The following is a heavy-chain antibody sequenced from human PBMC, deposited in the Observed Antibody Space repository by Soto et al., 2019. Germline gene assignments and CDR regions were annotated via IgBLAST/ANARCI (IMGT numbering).Heavy chain of an antibody. J-gene: IGHJ3*02. CDR2: INPNSGDT. Sequence: QVQLVQSGAEVRKPGASVKVSCKSSGYTFTGYYMHWVRQAPGQGLECMGWINPNSGDTNSAQKLQGRVTRNRDTSIGEAYMELRGLRADDTAVYYCARSPLHCSSGMCYPDALDIWGQGTMVTVSS. CDR1: GYTFTGYY. V-gene: IGHV1-2*02. D-gene: IGHD2-15*01. CDR3: ARSPLHCSSGMCYPDALDI.